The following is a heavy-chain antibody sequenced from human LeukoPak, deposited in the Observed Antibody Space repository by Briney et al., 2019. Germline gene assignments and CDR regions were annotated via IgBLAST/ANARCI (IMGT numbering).Heavy chain of an antibody. Sequence: PGGSLRLSCAASGFTFSSYAMHWVRQAPGKGLEWVAVISYDGSNKYYADSVKGRFTISRDNSKNTLYLQMNSLRAEDTAVYYCAREGDYASLGYWGQGTLVTVSS. D-gene: IGHD4-17*01. CDR3: AREGDYASLGY. CDR2: ISYDGSNK. V-gene: IGHV3-30-3*01. J-gene: IGHJ4*02. CDR1: GFTFSSYA.